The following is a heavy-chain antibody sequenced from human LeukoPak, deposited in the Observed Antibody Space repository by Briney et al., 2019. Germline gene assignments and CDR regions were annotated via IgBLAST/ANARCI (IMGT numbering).Heavy chain of an antibody. D-gene: IGHD6-6*01. CDR3: ASSIAARPDYYFDY. V-gene: IGHV4-59*01. J-gene: IGHJ4*02. CDR2: IYYSGST. CDR1: GGSISSYY. Sequence: SETLSLTCTVSGGSISSYYWSWIRQPPGKGLEWIGYIYYSGSTNYNPSLKSRVTISVDTSKNQFSLKLSSVTAADTAVYYCASSIAARPDYYFDYWGRGTLVTVSS.